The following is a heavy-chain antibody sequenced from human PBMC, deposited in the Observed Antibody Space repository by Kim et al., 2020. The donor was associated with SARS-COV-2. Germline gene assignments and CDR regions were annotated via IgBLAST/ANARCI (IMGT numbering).Heavy chain of an antibody. CDR1: GYTFTSYA. D-gene: IGHD3-10*01. CDR3: ARWDYYGSGSTDGMDV. V-gene: IGHV1-3*01. CDR2: INAGNGNT. J-gene: IGHJ6*02. Sequence: ASVKVSCKASGYTFTSYAMHWVRQAPGQRLEWMGWINAGNGNTKYSQKFQGRVTITRDTSASTAYMELSSLRSEDTAVYYCARWDYYGSGSTDGMDVWGQGTTVTVSS.